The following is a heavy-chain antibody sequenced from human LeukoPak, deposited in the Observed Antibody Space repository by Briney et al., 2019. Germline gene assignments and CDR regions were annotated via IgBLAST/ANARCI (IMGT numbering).Heavy chain of an antibody. Sequence: ASVKVSCKASGYTFTSYGISWVRQAPGQGLEWMGWISAYNGNTNYAQKLQGRVTMTTDTSTSTAYMELRSLRSDDTAVYYCARDHGGLAYCGGDCYRDYWGQGTLVTVSS. V-gene: IGHV1-18*01. CDR3: ARDHGGLAYCGGDCYRDY. CDR2: ISAYNGNT. D-gene: IGHD2-21*02. CDR1: GYTFTSYG. J-gene: IGHJ4*02.